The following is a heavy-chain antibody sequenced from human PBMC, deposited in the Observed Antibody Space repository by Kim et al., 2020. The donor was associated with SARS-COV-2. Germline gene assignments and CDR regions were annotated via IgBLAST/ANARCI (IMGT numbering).Heavy chain of an antibody. CDR3: ARQIYGSGSSDAFDI. V-gene: IGHV3-11*06. Sequence: DSVKGRFTISRDNAKNSLYLQMNSLRAEDTAVYYCARQIYGSGSSDAFDIWGPGTMVTVSS. J-gene: IGHJ3*02. D-gene: IGHD3-10*01.